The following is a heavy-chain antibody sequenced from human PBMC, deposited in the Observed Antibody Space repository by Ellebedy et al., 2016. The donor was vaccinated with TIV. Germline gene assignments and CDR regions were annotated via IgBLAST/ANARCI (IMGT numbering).Heavy chain of an antibody. D-gene: IGHD3-3*01. Sequence: SGPTLVKPTQTLTLTCTFSGFSRSTNTMRVSWIRQPPGKALEWLARIDWDDDKFYSTSLKTRLTISKDTSKNQVVLTMTNMDPVDTATYYCARSITIFGVVNDKKEDAFDIWGQGTMVTVSS. CDR1: GFSRSTNTMR. CDR3: ARSITIFGVVNDKKEDAFDI. J-gene: IGHJ3*02. CDR2: IDWDDDK. V-gene: IGHV2-70*04.